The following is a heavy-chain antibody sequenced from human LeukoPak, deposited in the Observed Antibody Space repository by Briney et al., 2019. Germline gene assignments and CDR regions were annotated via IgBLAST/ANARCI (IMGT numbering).Heavy chain of an antibody. Sequence: GGSLRLSCAASGLTFSSYGMHWVRQAPGKGLEWVAVISYDGSNKYYADSVKGRFTISRDNSKNTLYLQMNSLRAEDTAVYYCAKGLEARYGDYPAAFDIRGQGTMVTVSS. D-gene: IGHD4-17*01. V-gene: IGHV3-30*18. J-gene: IGHJ3*02. CDR2: ISYDGSNK. CDR3: AKGLEARYGDYPAAFDI. CDR1: GLTFSSYG.